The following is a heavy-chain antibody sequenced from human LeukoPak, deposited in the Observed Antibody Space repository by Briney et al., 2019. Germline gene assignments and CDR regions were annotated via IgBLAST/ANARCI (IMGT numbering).Heavy chain of an antibody. D-gene: IGHD1-1*01. J-gene: IGHJ3*02. CDR2: INTDGSGT. V-gene: IGHV3-74*01. Sequence: QAGGSLRLSCAASRFTFSSYWMHWVRQAPGKGLVWVSRINTDGSGTSYADSVKGRFTISRDNAKNTLYLQMNSLRAEVTAVYYCARGNAHAFDIWGQGTMVTVSS. CDR3: ARGNAHAFDI. CDR1: RFTFSSYW.